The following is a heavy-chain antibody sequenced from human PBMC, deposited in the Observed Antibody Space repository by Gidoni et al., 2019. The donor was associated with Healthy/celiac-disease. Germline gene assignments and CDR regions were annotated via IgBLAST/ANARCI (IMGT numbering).Heavy chain of an antibody. D-gene: IGHD3-9*01. J-gene: IGHJ6*02. CDR1: GYSFPSYW. V-gene: IGHV5-51*01. CDR2: IYPGDSDT. Sequence: EVQLVQSGAAVKKPGESLKISCKGSGYSFPSYWIGWVRQMPGKGLEWMGIIYPGDSDTRYSPSFQGQVTISADKSISTAYLQWSSLKASDTAMYYCARGPPYDILTGYYNYYYYYGMDVWGQGTTVTVSS. CDR3: ARGPPYDILTGYYNYYYYYGMDV.